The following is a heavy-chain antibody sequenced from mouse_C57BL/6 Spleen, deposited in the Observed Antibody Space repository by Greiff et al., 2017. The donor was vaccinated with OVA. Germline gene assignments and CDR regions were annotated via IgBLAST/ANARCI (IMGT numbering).Heavy chain of an antibody. Sequence: EVQLQQSGPELVKPGASVKISCKASGYTFTDYYMNWVKQSHGKSLEWIGDINPNNGGTSYNQKFKGKATLTVDKSSSTAYMELRSLTSEDSAVYYCAFSNYLGYAMDYWGQGTSVTVSS. CDR3: AFSNYLGYAMDY. CDR2: INPNNGGT. CDR1: GYTFTDYY. V-gene: IGHV1-26*01. D-gene: IGHD2-5*01. J-gene: IGHJ4*01.